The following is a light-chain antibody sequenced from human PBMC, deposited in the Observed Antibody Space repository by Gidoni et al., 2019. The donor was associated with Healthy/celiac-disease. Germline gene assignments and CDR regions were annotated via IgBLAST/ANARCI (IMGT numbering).Light chain of an antibody. Sequence: DIQLTQSPSFLSASVGDRVTITCRASQGISSYLAWYQQKPGKAPKLLIYAASTLQSGVPSRFRGSGSGTEFTLTISSLQPEDFATYYCQQLNSYPWTFXQXTKVEIK. V-gene: IGKV1-9*01. J-gene: IGKJ1*01. CDR2: AAS. CDR3: QQLNSYPWT. CDR1: QGISSY.